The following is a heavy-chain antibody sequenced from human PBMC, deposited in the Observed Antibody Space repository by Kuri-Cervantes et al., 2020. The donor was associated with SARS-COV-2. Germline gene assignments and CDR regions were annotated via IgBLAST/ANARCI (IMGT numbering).Heavy chain of an antibody. CDR3: AEQPRYFNSYMDV. Sequence: GESLKISCAAFGFTFSSYGMHGVRQAPGKGLEWVAVISYDGSNKYYADSLKGRLTISRDNSKNTLYLQMNNLRAEETAVYYCAEQPRYFNSYMDVWGEGTPVTVSS. CDR1: GFTFSSYG. CDR2: ISYDGSNK. J-gene: IGHJ6*03. V-gene: IGHV3-30*18.